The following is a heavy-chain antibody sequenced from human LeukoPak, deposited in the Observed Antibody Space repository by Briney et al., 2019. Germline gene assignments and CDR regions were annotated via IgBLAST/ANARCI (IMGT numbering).Heavy chain of an antibody. Sequence: SETLSLTCTVSDYSISSGYFWTWIRQPPGKGLEWIGSIFHTGSSYYNPSLKSRATISVDTSKNQFSLRLASVTAADTAVYYCASVRRDPLEYYYYIDVWGKGTTVTVSS. D-gene: IGHD2/OR15-2a*01. J-gene: IGHJ6*03. CDR2: IFHTGSS. V-gene: IGHV4-38-2*02. CDR3: ASVRRDPLEYYYYIDV. CDR1: DYSISSGYF.